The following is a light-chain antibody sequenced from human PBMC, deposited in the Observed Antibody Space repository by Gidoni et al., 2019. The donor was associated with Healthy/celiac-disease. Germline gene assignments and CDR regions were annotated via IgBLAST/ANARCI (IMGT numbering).Light chain of an antibody. CDR2: DVS. CDR3: SSYTSSSTL. V-gene: IGLV2-14*03. J-gene: IGLJ3*02. Sequence: QSALTQPASVSGSPRQSTTISCTGTSSDVGGYNYVSWYQQHPGKAPKLIIYDVSTRPSGVSNRFSGSKSGNTASLTISGLQAEDEADYYCSSYTSSSTLFGGGTKLTVL. CDR1: SSDVGGYNY.